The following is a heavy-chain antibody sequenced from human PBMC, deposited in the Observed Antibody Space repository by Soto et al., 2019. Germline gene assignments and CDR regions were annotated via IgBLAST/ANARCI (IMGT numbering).Heavy chain of an antibody. V-gene: IGHV1-8*01. CDR2: MNPNSSKI. CDR1: GFTFTYYD. D-gene: IGHD2-15*01. Sequence: ASAKVSCKASGFTFTYYDLNSPRQDNEQGPEYMGWMNPNSSKIGYVQKFQGRVTITSNTSISTAYMELSSLRFDDTAVYYCARFEVGNCSGGCCKGVDFWGQGTLVTGSS. J-gene: IGHJ4*02. CDR3: ARFEVGNCSGGCCKGVDF.